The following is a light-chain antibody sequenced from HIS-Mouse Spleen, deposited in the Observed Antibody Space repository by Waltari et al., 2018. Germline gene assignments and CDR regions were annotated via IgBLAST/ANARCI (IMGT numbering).Light chain of an antibody. V-gene: IGLV1-47*01. CDR2: RNN. Sequence: QSVLTQPPSASGTPGQRVTISCSGSSPNIGSNYVYWYQQLPGTAPKLLSYRNNQRPSGVPDRLAGSKSGTSASLAISGLRSEDEADYYCAAWDDSLSGPVFGGGTKLTVL. CDR1: SPNIGSNY. J-gene: IGLJ3*02. CDR3: AAWDDSLSGPV.